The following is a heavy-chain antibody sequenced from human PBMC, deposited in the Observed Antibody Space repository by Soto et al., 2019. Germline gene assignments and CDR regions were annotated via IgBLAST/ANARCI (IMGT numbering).Heavy chain of an antibody. CDR2: IYYSGNT. D-gene: IGHD6-13*01. V-gene: IGHV4-39*01. J-gene: IGHJ4*02. CDR1: GGSLGSSSYY. Sequence: KTSETLSLTCTVSGGSLGSSSYYWGWIRQSPGKGLEWIGNIYYSGNTFYNPSLKSRVTISVDTSKNQFYLHLSSVTAADTAIFYCASIAAPGTTHFDFWGQGTLVTVYS. CDR3: ASIAAPGTTHFDF.